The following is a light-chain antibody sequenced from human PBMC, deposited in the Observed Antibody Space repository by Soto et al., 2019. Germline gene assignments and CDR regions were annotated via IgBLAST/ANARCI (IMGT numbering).Light chain of an antibody. CDR3: QQYYSTPPFT. Sequence: IVMTQSPDSLAVSLGERATINCKSSQSGLYSSNNKNYLAWYQQKPGQPPKLLIYWASTRESGVPDRFSGSGSGTDFTLTISSLQAEDVAVYYCQQYYSTPPFTFGPGTKVDIK. J-gene: IGKJ3*01. CDR2: WAS. V-gene: IGKV4-1*01. CDR1: QSGLYSSNNKNY.